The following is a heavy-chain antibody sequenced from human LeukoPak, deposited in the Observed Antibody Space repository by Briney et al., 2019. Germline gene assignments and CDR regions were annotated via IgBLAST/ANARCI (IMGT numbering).Heavy chain of an antibody. CDR3: ARNLSMGVGATRFAAFDL. CDR1: GGSISSGNYY. J-gene: IGHJ3*01. CDR2: IYNSVST. V-gene: IGHV4-39*01. D-gene: IGHD1-26*01. Sequence: SETLSLTCSVSGGSISSGNYYWGWIRQPTGKGLEWIGSIYNSVSTHYNLSLKSRVSIDVDTSKNQFSLKLSSVTATDTAVYYCARNLSMGVGATRFAAFDLWGLGKMVTVSS.